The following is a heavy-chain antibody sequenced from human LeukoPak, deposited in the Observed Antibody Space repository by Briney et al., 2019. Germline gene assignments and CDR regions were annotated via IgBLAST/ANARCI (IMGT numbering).Heavy chain of an antibody. Sequence: SETLSLTCAVYGGSFSGYYWSWIRQPPGKGLEWIGEINHSGSTNYNPSLKSRVTISVDTSKNQFSLKLSSVTAADTAVYYCARGRNRLTILGVVPHHFDPWGQGTLVTVSS. CDR1: GGSFSGYY. J-gene: IGHJ5*02. V-gene: IGHV4-34*01. D-gene: IGHD3-3*01. CDR3: ARGRNRLTILGVVPHHFDP. CDR2: INHSGST.